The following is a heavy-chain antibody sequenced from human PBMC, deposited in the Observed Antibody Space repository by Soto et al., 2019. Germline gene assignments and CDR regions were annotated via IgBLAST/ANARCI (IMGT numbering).Heavy chain of an antibody. D-gene: IGHD3-10*01. Sequence: QVTLKESGPVLVKPTETLTLTCTVSGFSLSNARMGVSWIRQPPGKALEWLAHIFSNDEKSYSTSLKSRLTISKDTSKSQVVLTLTNMDPVDTPTYYCARHYYGSGRVDYWGQGTLVTVSS. CDR2: IFSNDEK. CDR3: ARHYYGSGRVDY. V-gene: IGHV2-26*01. J-gene: IGHJ4*02. CDR1: GFSLSNARMG.